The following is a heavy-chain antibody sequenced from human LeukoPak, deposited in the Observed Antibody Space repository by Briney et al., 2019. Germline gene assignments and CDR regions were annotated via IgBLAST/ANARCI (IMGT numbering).Heavy chain of an antibody. CDR2: IKHDGSEK. CDR3: ARSSCGGDCYLGFDY. D-gene: IGHD2-21*02. J-gene: IGHJ4*02. V-gene: IGHV3-7*01. CDR1: GFTFSNYY. Sequence: PGGSLRLSCAASGFTFSNYYMSWVRQAPGKGLEWVANIKHDGSEKYYVGSVKGRFTISRDNADNSLYLQMSSLRAEDTAVYYCARSSCGGDCYLGFDYWGQGTLVTVSS.